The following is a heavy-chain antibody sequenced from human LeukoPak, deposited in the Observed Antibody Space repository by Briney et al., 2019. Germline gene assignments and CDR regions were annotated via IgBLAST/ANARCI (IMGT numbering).Heavy chain of an antibody. CDR2: IRYDGSHK. CDR3: AKDLLRDRWFGES. V-gene: IGHV3-30*02. J-gene: IGHJ5*02. D-gene: IGHD3-10*01. Sequence: GGSLRLSCAASGFTFSTYGMHWVRQAPGEGLEWVAFIRYDGSHKYYADSVKGRFTISRDDSKYTLYLQMNSLRVEDTAVYYCAKDLLRDRWFGESWGQGTLVTVSS. CDR1: GFTFSTYG.